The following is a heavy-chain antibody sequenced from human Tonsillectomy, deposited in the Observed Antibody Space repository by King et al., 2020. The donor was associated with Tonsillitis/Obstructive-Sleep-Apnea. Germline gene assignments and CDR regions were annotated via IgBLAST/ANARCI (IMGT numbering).Heavy chain of an antibody. CDR3: ARRSGDYDEIDY. V-gene: IGHV5-51*01. CDR1: GYSFTSYW. CDR2: IYPGYSDN. J-gene: IGHJ4*02. Sequence: QLVQSGAEVKKPGESLKISCKGSGYSFTSYWIGWVRQMPGKGLEWMGIIYPGYSDNRYSPHFPGQVTISADKSISTAYLQWSSLKAPATAMYYWARRSGDYDEIDYWGQGPLVTVSS. D-gene: IGHD4-17*01.